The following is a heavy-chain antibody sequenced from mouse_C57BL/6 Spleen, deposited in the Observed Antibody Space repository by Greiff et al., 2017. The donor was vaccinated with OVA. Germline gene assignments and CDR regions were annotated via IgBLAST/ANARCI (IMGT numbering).Heavy chain of an antibody. CDR3: ASEFYDYEYFDV. Sequence: QVQLQQPGAELVKPGASVTLSCKASGYTFTSYWMQWVKQRPGQGLEWIGEIDPSDSSTNYNQKFKGKATLTVDTSSSTAYMQLSSLTSEDSAVYYCASEFYDYEYFDVWGTGTTVTVSS. CDR2: IDPSDSST. J-gene: IGHJ1*03. CDR1: GYTFTSYW. V-gene: IGHV1-50*01. D-gene: IGHD2-4*01.